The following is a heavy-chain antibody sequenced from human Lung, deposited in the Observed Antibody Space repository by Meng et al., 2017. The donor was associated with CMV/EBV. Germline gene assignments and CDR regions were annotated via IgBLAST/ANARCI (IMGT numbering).Heavy chain of an antibody. Sequence: SETLSLXCAVYGGSFSGYYLSWIRQAPGKGLEWIGEINHSGSTNYNPSLKSRLTISVDTSKNQISLKLSYVTDADTAVYYWARGPPPILWYGSGGSFDYXGQGXLVTVSS. CDR3: ARGPPPILWYGSGGSFDY. D-gene: IGHD3-10*01. CDR1: GGSFSGYY. V-gene: IGHV4-34*01. CDR2: INHSGST. J-gene: IGHJ4*02.